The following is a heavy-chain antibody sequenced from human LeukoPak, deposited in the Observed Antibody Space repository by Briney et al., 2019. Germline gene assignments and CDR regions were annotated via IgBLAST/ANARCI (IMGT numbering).Heavy chain of an antibody. CDR3: ARLTTLEVDY. CDR2: ISSSGSTI. Sequence: GGSLRLSCAASGFTFSSYEMNWVRQAPGKGLEWVSYISSSGSTIYYADSVKGRFTISRDNAKNSLYLKMNSLRAEDTAVYYCARLTTLEVDYWGQGPLVTVSS. V-gene: IGHV3-48*03. D-gene: IGHD3-22*01. J-gene: IGHJ4*02. CDR1: GFTFSSYE.